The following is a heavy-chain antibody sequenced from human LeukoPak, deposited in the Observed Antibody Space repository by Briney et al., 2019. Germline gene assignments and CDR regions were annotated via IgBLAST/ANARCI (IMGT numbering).Heavy chain of an antibody. CDR1: GGAIASGGYS. D-gene: IGHD7-27*01. J-gene: IGHJ3*02. Sequence: SETLSLTCTVSGGAIASGGYSWNWIRQPAGKGLEWIGRIYTSGSTNYNPSLKSRVTVSVDTSKNQFSLKLSSVTAADTAVFYCARHRADWGWAAFDIWGRGTMVTVSS. V-gene: IGHV4-61*02. CDR2: IYTSGST. CDR3: ARHRADWGWAAFDI.